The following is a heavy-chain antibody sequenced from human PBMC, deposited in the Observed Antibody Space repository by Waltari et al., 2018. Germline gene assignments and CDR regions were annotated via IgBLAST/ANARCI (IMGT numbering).Heavy chain of an antibody. V-gene: IGHV4-39*07. CDR1: GGSISSSSYY. Sequence: QLQLQESGPGLVKPSETLSLTCTVSGGSISSSSYYWGWIRQPPGKGLEWIGSIYYSGSTYYNPSLKSRVTRSVDTSKNQFSLKLSSVTAADTAVYYCARGSVGATWHYWGQGTLVTVSS. J-gene: IGHJ4*02. CDR3: ARGSVGATWHY. D-gene: IGHD1-26*01. CDR2: IYYSGST.